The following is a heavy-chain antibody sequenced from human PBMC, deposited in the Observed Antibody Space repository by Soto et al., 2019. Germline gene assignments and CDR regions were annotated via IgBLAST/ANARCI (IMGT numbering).Heavy chain of an antibody. Sequence: GGSLRLSCAASGFTLSSYAMHWVRRAPGKGLEWVAVISYDGSNKYYADSVKGRFTISRDNSKNTLYLQMNSLRAEDTAVYYCARDSIRSGYYYCGMDVCGPGTMLTVFS. CDR3: ARDSIRSGYYYCGMDV. CDR1: GFTLSSYA. CDR2: ISYDGSNK. D-gene: IGHD3-3*01. J-gene: IGHJ6*02. V-gene: IGHV3-30-3*01.